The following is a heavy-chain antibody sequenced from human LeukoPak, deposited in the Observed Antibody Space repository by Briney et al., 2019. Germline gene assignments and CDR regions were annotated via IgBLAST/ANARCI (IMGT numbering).Heavy chain of an antibody. Sequence: ASVKVSCKASGYTFTGNHMHWVRQAPGQGLEWMGWINPKSGGRSYAQRFQGRVTMTRDTSISTAYMELSRLRSDDTAVYYCATGERLVPAAMWFDYWGQGTLVTVSS. CDR3: ATGERLVPAAMWFDY. V-gene: IGHV1-2*02. CDR1: GYTFTGNH. J-gene: IGHJ4*02. CDR2: INPKSGGR. D-gene: IGHD2-2*01.